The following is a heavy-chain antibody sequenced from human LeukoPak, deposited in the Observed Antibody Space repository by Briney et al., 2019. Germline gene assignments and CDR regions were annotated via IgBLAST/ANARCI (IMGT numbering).Heavy chain of an antibody. V-gene: IGHV4-39*07. CDR1: RGSISSSDYY. CDR3: ARRRSGLNWFDP. D-gene: IGHD2-15*01. CDR2: IHYNGRT. J-gene: IGHJ5*02. Sequence: PSETLSLTCAVSRGSISSSDYYWGRIRQPPGKGLEWIGLIHYNGRTFHNPSLKSRVTLSVDTSRDRFSLSLSSVTAADTALYYCARRRSGLNWFDPWGQGILVTVSS.